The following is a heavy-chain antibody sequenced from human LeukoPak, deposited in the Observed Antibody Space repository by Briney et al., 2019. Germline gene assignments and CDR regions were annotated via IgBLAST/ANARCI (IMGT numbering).Heavy chain of an antibody. CDR2: ISAYNGNT. V-gene: IGHV1-18*01. J-gene: IGHJ6*03. D-gene: IGHD3-16*01. CDR1: GYTFTSYG. Sequence: GASVKVSCKASGYTFTSYGISWVRQAPGQGLEWMGWISAYNGNTNYAQKLQGRVTMTTDTSTSTAYMELRSLRSDDTAVYYCASWGLTRNGDYYMDVWGKGTTVTVSS. CDR3: ASWGLTRNGDYYMDV.